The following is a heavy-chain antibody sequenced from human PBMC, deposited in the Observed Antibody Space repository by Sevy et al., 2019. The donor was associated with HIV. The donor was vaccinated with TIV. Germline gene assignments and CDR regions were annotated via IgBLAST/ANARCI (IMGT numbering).Heavy chain of an antibody. D-gene: IGHD3-10*01. J-gene: IGHJ5*02. CDR3: ARSATMVRGVIAMEYNWFDP. Sequence: SETLSLTCTVSGGSISSYYWSWIWQPAGKGLEWIGRIYTSGSTNYNPSLKSRVTMSVDTSKNQFSLKLSSVTAADTAVYYCARSATMVRGVIAMEYNWFDPWGQGTLVTVSS. V-gene: IGHV4-4*07. CDR2: IYTSGST. CDR1: GGSISSYY.